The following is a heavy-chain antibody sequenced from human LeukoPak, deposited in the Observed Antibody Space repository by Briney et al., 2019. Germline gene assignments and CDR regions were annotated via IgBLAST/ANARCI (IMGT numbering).Heavy chain of an antibody. CDR2: IYYSGST. CDR1: GGSMSPYH. V-gene: IGHV4-59*08. J-gene: IGHJ4*02. D-gene: IGHD6-19*01. CDR3: ARAVSGRFDY. Sequence: RSETLSLTCTVSGGSMSPYHWGWIRQPPGKGLEWTGYIYYSGSTNYNPSLKSRVTISVDTSKNQFSLKLSSVTAADTAIYYCARAVSGRFDYWGQGTLVTVSS.